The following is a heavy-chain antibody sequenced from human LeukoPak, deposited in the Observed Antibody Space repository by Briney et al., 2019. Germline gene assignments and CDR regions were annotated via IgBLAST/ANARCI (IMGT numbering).Heavy chain of an antibody. CDR2: TYHSGTT. Sequence: GSLRLSCEVSGFTFSKTWMNWVRQAPGKGLEWIGITYHSGTTYSNPSLKSRVTISVDTSKNQFSLKLSSVTAEDTAVYYCARGGYSYVGHFDYWGQGSLVTVSS. D-gene: IGHD5-18*01. CDR1: GFTFSKTW. CDR3: ARGGYSYVGHFDY. J-gene: IGHJ4*02. V-gene: IGHV4-4*02.